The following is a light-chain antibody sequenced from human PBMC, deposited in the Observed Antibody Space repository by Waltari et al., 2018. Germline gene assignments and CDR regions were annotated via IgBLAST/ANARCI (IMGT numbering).Light chain of an antibody. CDR1: SSDSRKYNY. CDR2: EGT. Sequence: QSALTQPASVSGSPGQSITISCTGTSSDSRKYNYVSWYQHLPGKVPKVMISEGTQRPSGVSNRFSGSKSGNTASLTIAGLQADDEAEYYCCSDAGSGTYVFGTGTKLTVV. J-gene: IGLJ1*01. V-gene: IGLV2-23*01. CDR3: CSDAGSGTYV.